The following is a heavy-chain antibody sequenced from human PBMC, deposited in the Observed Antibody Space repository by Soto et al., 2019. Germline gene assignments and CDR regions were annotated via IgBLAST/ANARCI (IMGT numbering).Heavy chain of an antibody. V-gene: IGHV1-69*04. Sequence: GASVKVSCKTSGYTFSNYGINWVRQAPGLGLEWMGRVNPNLSKTNYAQKFQGRVTMTADKSTSTAYMELRSLRSEDTAFYYCATSYGSGYRAFDYWGQGTLVTVS. CDR3: ATSYGSGYRAFDY. J-gene: IGHJ4*02. D-gene: IGHD3-10*01. CDR1: GYTFSNYG. CDR2: VNPNLSKT.